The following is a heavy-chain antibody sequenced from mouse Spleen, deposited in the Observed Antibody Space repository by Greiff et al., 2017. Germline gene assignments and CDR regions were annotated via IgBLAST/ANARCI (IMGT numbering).Heavy chain of an antibody. Sequence: EVKLVESGGGLVKLGGSLKLSCAASGFTFSSYAMSWVRQTPEKRLEWVATISSGGGNTYYPDSVKGRFTISRDNAKNTLYLQMSSLKSEDTAMYYCARRVNGGYFDYWGQGTTLTVSS. CDR2: ISSGGGNT. CDR1: GFTFSSYA. J-gene: IGHJ2*01. CDR3: ARRVNGGYFDY. D-gene: IGHD1-1*02. V-gene: IGHV5-9*04.